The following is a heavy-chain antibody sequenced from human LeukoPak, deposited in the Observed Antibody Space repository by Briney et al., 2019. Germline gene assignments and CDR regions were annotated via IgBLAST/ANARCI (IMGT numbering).Heavy chain of an antibody. Sequence: GGSLRLSCAVSGFTVSSNYMSWVRQAPGKGLEWVSVIYSGGSAYYADSVKGRFTISRHNSKNTLYLQMNSLRAEDTAVYYCVRDNGLLWGRGTLVTVSS. D-gene: IGHD2-2*03. V-gene: IGHV3-53*04. J-gene: IGHJ2*01. CDR1: GFTVSSNY. CDR2: IYSGGSA. CDR3: VRDNGLL.